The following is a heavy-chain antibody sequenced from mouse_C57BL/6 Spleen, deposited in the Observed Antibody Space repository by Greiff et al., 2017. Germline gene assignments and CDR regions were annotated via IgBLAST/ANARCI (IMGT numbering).Heavy chain of an antibody. D-gene: IGHD3-2*02. CDR1: GFTFSSYG. Sequence: EVKVVESGGDLVKPGGSLKLSCAASGFTFSSYGMSWVRQTPDKRLEWVATISSGGSYTYYPDSVKGRFTISRDNAKNTLYLQMSSLKSEDTAMYYCARLDSSGHRAYWGQGTLVTVSA. V-gene: IGHV5-6*01. CDR2: ISSGGSYT. CDR3: ARLDSSGHRAY. J-gene: IGHJ3*01.